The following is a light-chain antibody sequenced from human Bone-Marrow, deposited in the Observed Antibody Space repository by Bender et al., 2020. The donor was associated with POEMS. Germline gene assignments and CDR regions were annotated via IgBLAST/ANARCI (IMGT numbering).Light chain of an antibody. CDR3: QAWASLAV. CDR2: HDS. V-gene: IGLV3-1*01. Sequence: SYDLTQPPSVSVSPGQTANITCSGEQLGNKFVSWYQHRPGQSPVLVIFHDSKRPPGIPERFSGSSSGNTATLTISGTQALDAADYVCQAWASLAVFGGGTKLTVL. CDR1: QLGNKF. J-gene: IGLJ2*01.